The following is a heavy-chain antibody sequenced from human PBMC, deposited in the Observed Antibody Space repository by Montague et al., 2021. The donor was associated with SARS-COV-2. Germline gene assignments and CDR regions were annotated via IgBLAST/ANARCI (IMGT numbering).Heavy chain of an antibody. D-gene: IGHD2-2*02. Sequence: SETLSLTCTVSGGSISAYYWSWIRQPPGKGLEWIAYMYNSRSSNYNPSLKSRVSISVDTSKSQFSLKLTSVTAADTAVYYCAREGLGYCSSTSCYRGFDYWGQGTLVTVSS. CDR2: MYNSRSS. CDR3: AREGLGYCSSTSCYRGFDY. V-gene: IGHV4-59*13. J-gene: IGHJ4*02. CDR1: GGSISAYY.